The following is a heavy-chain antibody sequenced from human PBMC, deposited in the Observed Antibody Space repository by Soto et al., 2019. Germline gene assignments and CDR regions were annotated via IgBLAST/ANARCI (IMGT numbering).Heavy chain of an antibody. CDR1: GGSFSGYY. D-gene: IGHD2-15*01. J-gene: IGHJ4*02. CDR3: ARGREDIVVVVAAKYYDY. V-gene: IGHV4-34*01. Sequence: SETLSLTCAVYGGSFSGYYWSWIRQPPGKGLEWIGEINHSGSTNYNPSLKSRVTITVDTSKNQFSLKLSSVTAADTAVYYCARGREDIVVVVAAKYYDYGGQGTLVT. CDR2: INHSGST.